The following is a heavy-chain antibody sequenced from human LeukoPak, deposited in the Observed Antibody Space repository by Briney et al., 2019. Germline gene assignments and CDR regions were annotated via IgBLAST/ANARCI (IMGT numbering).Heavy chain of an antibody. J-gene: IGHJ3*02. D-gene: IGHD2-2*01. CDR3: ANGPSGYCSSTSCYGAFDI. Sequence: GGSLRLSCAASGFTFSSYGMHWVRQAPGRGLEWVAVISYDGSNKYYADSVKGRFTISRDNSKNTLYLQMNSLRAEDTAVYYCANGPSGYCSSTSCYGAFDIWGQGTMVTVSS. CDR1: GFTFSSYG. V-gene: IGHV3-30*18. CDR2: ISYDGSNK.